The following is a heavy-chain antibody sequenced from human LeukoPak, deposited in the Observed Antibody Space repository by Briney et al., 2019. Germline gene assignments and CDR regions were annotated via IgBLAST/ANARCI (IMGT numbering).Heavy chain of an antibody. D-gene: IGHD6-19*01. Sequence: GGSLRLSCAASGFTFSNYWMHWVRQAPGKGLEWVSYISSSSSTIYYADSVKGRFTISRDNAKNSLYLQMNSLRDEDTAAYYCARDLGDYSSGWYNYWGQGTLVTVSS. CDR2: ISSSSSTI. V-gene: IGHV3-48*02. CDR1: GFTFSNYW. CDR3: ARDLGDYSSGWYNY. J-gene: IGHJ4*02.